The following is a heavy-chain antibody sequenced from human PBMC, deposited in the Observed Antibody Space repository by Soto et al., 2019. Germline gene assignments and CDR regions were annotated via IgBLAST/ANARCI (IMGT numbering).Heavy chain of an antibody. J-gene: IGHJ4*02. CDR2: IKEDGSEK. Sequence: ESGGGLVQPGGSLRLSCAASGFTIGDYWMSWVRQAPGKGLEWVANIKEDGSEKYYVDSEKGRFTISRDSAKNSLYLQMNSLRGEDTAVYYCARTIVVVVPDNFDHWGQGTLVTVSS. CDR3: ARTIVVVVPDNFDH. D-gene: IGHD3-22*01. V-gene: IGHV3-7*01. CDR1: GFTIGDYW.